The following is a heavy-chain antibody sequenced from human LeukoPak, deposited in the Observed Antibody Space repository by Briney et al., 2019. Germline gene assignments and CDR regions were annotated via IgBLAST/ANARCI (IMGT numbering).Heavy chain of an antibody. V-gene: IGHV4-4*07. CDR1: GASISSYY. CDR2: LYISGST. D-gene: IGHD3-16*01. Sequence: SETLSLTCTVSGASISSYYYNWIRQTAGRGLEWIGRLYISGSTDYNPSLKSRVTISVDTSNNQFSLNLNSVTAADTAVYYCARHNPNYDYVWGSSPDAFDIWGQGTMVTVSS. CDR3: ARHNPNYDYVWGSSPDAFDI. J-gene: IGHJ3*02.